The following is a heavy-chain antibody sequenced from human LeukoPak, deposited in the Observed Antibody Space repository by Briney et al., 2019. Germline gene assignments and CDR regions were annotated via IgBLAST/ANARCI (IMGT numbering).Heavy chain of an antibody. D-gene: IGHD6-19*01. CDR2: IYYSGST. CDR1: GGSISSYY. V-gene: IGHV4-59*01. CDR3: AREISGWYTVDY. J-gene: IGHJ4*02. Sequence: KTSETLSLTCTVPGGSISSYYWSWIRQPPGKGLEWIGYIYYSGSTNYNPSLKSRVTISVETSKNQFPLKLSSVTAAATAVYYCAREISGWYTVDYWGQGTLVTVSS.